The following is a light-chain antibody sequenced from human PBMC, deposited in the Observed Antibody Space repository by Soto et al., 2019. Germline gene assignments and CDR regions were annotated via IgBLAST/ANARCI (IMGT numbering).Light chain of an antibody. CDR3: QQRSNWPIT. V-gene: IGKV3-11*01. J-gene: IGKJ5*01. CDR1: QSVSSY. CDR2: DAS. Sequence: EIVFTQSPATLSLSPGERATLYCRASQSVSSYLAWYQQKTGQAPRLLIYDASNRATGIPARFSGSGYGTDFNLTISSLETEDFAVYYCQQRSNWPITFGQGTRLEIK.